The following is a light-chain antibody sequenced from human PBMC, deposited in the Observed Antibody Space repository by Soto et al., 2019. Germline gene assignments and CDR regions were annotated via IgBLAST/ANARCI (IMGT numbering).Light chain of an antibody. Sequence: DIQMTQSPSTLSASLGDRVTITCRASQSISSWLAWYQQKPGKAPKVLIYDASSLESGVPSRFSGSGSGTEFTLTISSLQPDDFATYYCQQYSTYSPTVGQGTKVDI. J-gene: IGKJ1*01. CDR3: QQYSTYSPT. CDR2: DAS. V-gene: IGKV1-5*01. CDR1: QSISSW.